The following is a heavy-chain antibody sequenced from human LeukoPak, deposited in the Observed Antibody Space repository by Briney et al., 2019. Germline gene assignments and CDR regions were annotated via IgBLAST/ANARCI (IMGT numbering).Heavy chain of an antibody. CDR1: GFTFSSYS. CDR2: ISSSSSYI. Sequence: GGSLRLSCAASGFTFSSYSMNWVRQAPGKGLEWVSSISSSSSYIYYADSVKGRFTISRDNSKNTLYLQMNSLRAEDTAVYYCASGPLAAAGPLTFDPWGQGTLVTVSS. D-gene: IGHD6-13*01. J-gene: IGHJ5*02. CDR3: ASGPLAAAGPLTFDP. V-gene: IGHV3-21*01.